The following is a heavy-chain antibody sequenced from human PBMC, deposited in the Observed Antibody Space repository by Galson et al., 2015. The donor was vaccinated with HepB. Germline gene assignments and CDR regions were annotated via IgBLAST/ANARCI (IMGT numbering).Heavy chain of an antibody. CDR1: GFTFNSYW. CDR2: ISSDGSSA. Sequence: SLRLSCAASGFTFNSYWMHWVRQAPGKGLMWVSRISSDGSSASYADSVKGRFTISRDNAKNTLYLQMNSLRAEDTAVYYCAKTQGYYDSSGYYPDGAFDTWGQGTLVTVSS. J-gene: IGHJ5*02. CDR3: AKTQGYYDSSGYYPDGAFDT. V-gene: IGHV3-74*01. D-gene: IGHD3-22*01.